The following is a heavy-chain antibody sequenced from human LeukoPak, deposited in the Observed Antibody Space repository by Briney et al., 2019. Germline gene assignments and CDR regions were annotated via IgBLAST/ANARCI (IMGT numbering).Heavy chain of an antibody. CDR1: GFTFSADW. V-gene: IGHV3-74*01. CDR2: INGDMTAT. Sequence: GGSLRLSCVASGFTFSADWMHWVRQAPGKRPVWVARINGDMTATNYADSVRGRFTISRDNAKSTLYLQMDGLTPDDTAVYFCVRGYWEVHLDYWGQGALVTVSS. J-gene: IGHJ4*02. D-gene: IGHD1-26*01. CDR3: VRGYWEVHLDY.